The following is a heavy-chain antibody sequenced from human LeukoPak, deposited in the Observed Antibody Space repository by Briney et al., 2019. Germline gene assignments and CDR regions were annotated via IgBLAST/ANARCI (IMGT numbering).Heavy chain of an antibody. CDR3: ARDGWELLRGSHFDY. Sequence: GGSLRLSCAASGFGVGTNYMSWVRQAPGKGLEWVSSISSSSSYIYYADSVKGRFTISRDNAKNSLYLQMNSLRAEDTAVYYCARDGWELLRGSHFDYWGQGTLVTVSS. J-gene: IGHJ4*02. CDR1: GFGVGTNY. CDR2: ISSSSSYI. D-gene: IGHD1-26*01. V-gene: IGHV3-21*01.